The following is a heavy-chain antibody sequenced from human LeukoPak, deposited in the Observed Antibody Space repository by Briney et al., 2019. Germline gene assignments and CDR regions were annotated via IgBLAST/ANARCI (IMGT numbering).Heavy chain of an antibody. CDR3: AKAVAVAGKGYWYFDL. J-gene: IGHJ2*01. Sequence: GRPLRLSCAASGFTFDDYAMHWVRQAPGKGLEWVSGISWNSGSIGYADSVKGRFTISRDNAKNSLYLQMNSLRAEDTALYYCAKAVAVAGKGYWYFDLWGRGTLVTVSS. V-gene: IGHV3-9*01. D-gene: IGHD6-19*01. CDR1: GFTFDDYA. CDR2: ISWNSGSI.